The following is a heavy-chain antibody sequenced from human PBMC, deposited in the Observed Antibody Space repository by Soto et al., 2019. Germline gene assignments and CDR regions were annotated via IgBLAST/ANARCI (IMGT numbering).Heavy chain of an antibody. V-gene: IGHV3-7*01. CDR2: IKQDGSEK. D-gene: IGHD1-1*01. J-gene: IGHJ2*01. CDR3: ARSTVNWNDADGVRDWYFDL. Sequence: PGGSLRLSCAASGFTFSSYWMSWVRQAPGKGLEWVANIKQDGSEKYYVDSVKGRFTIPGDNAKNSLYLQMNSLRAEDTAVYYCARSTVNWNDADGVRDWYFDLWGRGTLVTVSS. CDR1: GFTFSSYW.